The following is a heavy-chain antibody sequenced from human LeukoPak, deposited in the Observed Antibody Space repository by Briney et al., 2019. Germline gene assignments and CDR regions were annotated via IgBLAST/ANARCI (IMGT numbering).Heavy chain of an antibody. CDR1: GFIFSNSN. CDR3: ARGSGYYYNY. D-gene: IGHD3-22*01. V-gene: IGHV3-48*04. CDR2: ISSGSSNV. J-gene: IGHJ4*02. Sequence: GGSLRLSCAASGFIFSNSNMNWVRQAPGKGLEWVSYISSGSSNVYYAVSVKGRFTISRDNPKNSLYLQMSSLSAEDTAVYYCARGSGYYYNYWGQGTLVTVSS.